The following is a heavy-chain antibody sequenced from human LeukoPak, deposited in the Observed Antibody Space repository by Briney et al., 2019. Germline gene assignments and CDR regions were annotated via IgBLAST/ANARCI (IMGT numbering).Heavy chain of an antibody. CDR3: ARGVLTYYYDSSGYFAGDY. CDR2: INPNSGGT. J-gene: IGHJ4*02. D-gene: IGHD3-22*01. CDR1: GYTFTGYY. Sequence: ASVKVSCKASGYTFTGYYMHWVRQAPGQGLEWMGWINPNSGGTNYAQKFRGRVTMTRDTSISTAYMELSRLRSDDTAVYYCARGVLTYYYDSSGYFAGDYWGQGTLVTVSS. V-gene: IGHV1-2*02.